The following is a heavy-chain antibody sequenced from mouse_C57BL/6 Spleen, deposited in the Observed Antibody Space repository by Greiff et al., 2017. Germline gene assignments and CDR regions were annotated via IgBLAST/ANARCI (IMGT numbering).Heavy chain of an antibody. J-gene: IGHJ1*03. CDR1: GYAFTNYL. Sequence: VQLQQSGAELVRPGTSVKVSCKASGYAFTNYLIEWVKQRPGQGLEWIGVINPGSGGTNYNEKFKGKATLTADKSSSTAYMQLSSLTTEDSAVYFCAGESLGGGYFDVWGTGTTVTVSS. V-gene: IGHV1-54*01. D-gene: IGHD4-1*01. CDR3: AGESLGGGYFDV. CDR2: INPGSGGT.